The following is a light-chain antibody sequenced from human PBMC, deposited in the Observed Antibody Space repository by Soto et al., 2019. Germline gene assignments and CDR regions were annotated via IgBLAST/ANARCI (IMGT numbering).Light chain of an antibody. CDR1: SSDVGGYDY. J-gene: IGLJ1*01. CDR2: DVN. CDR3: SSYTGSSTFV. Sequence: QSALTQPASVSGSPGQSITISCTGTSSDVGGYDYVSWYQQLPGKAPKLLIYDVNNRPSGVSHRFSGSKSGNTASLTISGLQAEDEADYYCSSYTGSSTFVFGTGTNLTVL. V-gene: IGLV2-14*01.